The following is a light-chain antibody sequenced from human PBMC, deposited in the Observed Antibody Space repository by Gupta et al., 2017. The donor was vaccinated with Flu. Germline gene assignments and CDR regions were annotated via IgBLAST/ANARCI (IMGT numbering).Light chain of an antibody. CDR3: AAWDDSRNGWV. J-gene: IGLJ3*02. CDR1: NSNIGSNT. V-gene: IGLV1-44*01. CDR2: STN. Sequence: SVLPPPPSASGPPGQRVTISCSGSNSNIGSNTVNWYQQRPGTAPKLLIYSTNQRPSGVPDRFSGSRSGTSASLAISRLQAEDEAGYYCAAWDDSRNGWVFGGGTKVTVL.